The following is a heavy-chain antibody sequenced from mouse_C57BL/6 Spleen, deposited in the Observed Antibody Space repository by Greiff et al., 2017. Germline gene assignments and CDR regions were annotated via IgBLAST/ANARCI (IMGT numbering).Heavy chain of an antibody. CDR3: ARSLVYYGSSYDYFDY. CDR1: GFSLSTSGMG. D-gene: IGHD1-1*01. CDR2: IYWDDDK. V-gene: IGHV8-12*01. Sequence: QVTLKVSGPGILQSSQTLSLTCSFSGFSLSTSGMGVSWIRQPSGKGPEWLAHIYWDDDKRYNPSLKSRLTISKDTSRNQVFLKITSVDTADTATYYCARSLVYYGSSYDYFDYWGQGTTLTVSS. J-gene: IGHJ2*01.